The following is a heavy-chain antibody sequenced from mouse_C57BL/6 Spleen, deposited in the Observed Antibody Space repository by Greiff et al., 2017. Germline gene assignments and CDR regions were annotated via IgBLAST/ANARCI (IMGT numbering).Heavy chain of an antibody. Sequence: QVQLQQPGAELVQPGASVKLSCKASGYTFTSYWMHWVKQRPGQGLELIGMIHPSSCSPNYNEKFKSKATLTVDTSSSPAYMQLSSRTSEDSAVYDCARARVGPEYWGQGTTLTVSS. J-gene: IGHJ2*01. V-gene: IGHV1-64*01. CDR1: GYTFTSYW. CDR3: ARARVGPEY. CDR2: IHPSSCSP.